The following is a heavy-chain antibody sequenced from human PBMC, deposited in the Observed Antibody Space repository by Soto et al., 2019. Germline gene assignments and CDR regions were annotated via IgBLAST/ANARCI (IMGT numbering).Heavy chain of an antibody. CDR3: VRGGGGGLFEH. V-gene: IGHV3-11*06. Sequence: GGSLRLSCPTSGFPFSYYYMSWIRQAPGKGLEWLSHISPKSTYRNYADSVKGRFTISRDNTKSSLFLQMNSLGVEDTAVYYCVRGGGGGLFEHWGQGVLVTVSS. CDR2: ISPKSTYR. CDR1: GFPFSYYY. J-gene: IGHJ4*02. D-gene: IGHD2-21*01.